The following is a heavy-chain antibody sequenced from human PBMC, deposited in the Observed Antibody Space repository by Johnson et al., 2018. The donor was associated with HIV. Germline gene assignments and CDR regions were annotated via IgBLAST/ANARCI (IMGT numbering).Heavy chain of an antibody. CDR2: IWYDGSNK. CDR1: GFSFSSYG. D-gene: IGHD6-13*01. J-gene: IGHJ3*02. Sequence: QVQLVESGGGVVQPGRSLRLSCAASGFSFSSYGMHWVRQAPGKGLEWVAVIWYDGSNKYYADSVKGRFTISRDNSKNTLYLQMNSLKAEDTAVDYCAKDERAAAGTRGLDAFGSWGQGKMVTVSS. V-gene: IGHV3-33*06. CDR3: AKDERAAAGTRGLDAFGS.